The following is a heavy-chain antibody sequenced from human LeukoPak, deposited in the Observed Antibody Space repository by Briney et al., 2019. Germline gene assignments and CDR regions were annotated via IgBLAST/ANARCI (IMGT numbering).Heavy chain of an antibody. Sequence: GGSLRLSCAASGFTFSSYSMNWVRQAPGKGLECVSSISSSSSYIYYADSVKGRFTISGDNAKNSLYLQMNSLRAEDTAVYYCARVGAYWALDIWGQGTMVTVSS. D-gene: IGHD2-21*01. V-gene: IGHV3-21*01. CDR2: ISSSSSYI. J-gene: IGHJ3*02. CDR1: GFTFSSYS. CDR3: ARVGAYWALDI.